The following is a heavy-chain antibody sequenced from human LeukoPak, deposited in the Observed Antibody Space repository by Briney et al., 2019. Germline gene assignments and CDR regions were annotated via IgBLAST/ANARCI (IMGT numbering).Heavy chain of an antibody. CDR2: ISYDGSNK. D-gene: IGHD6-19*01. CDR1: GFSFSSYA. V-gene: IGHV3-30-3*01. Sequence: GGSLRLSCAASGFSFSSYAMHRVRQAPGKGLEWVAVISYDGSNKYYADSVKGRFTISRDNSQNTLYLQMNSLRAEDTDVYYCARFEIAVADLAAFDYWGQGTLVTVSS. J-gene: IGHJ4*02. CDR3: ARFEIAVADLAAFDY.